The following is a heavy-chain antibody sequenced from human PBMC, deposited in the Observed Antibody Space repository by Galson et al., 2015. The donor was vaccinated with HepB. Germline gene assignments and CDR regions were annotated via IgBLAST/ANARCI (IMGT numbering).Heavy chain of an antibody. CDR1: GFTFSSYW. CDR2: IKQDGSEK. D-gene: IGHD3-9*01. J-gene: IGHJ4*02. Sequence: SLRLSCAASGFTFSSYWMSWVRQAPGKGLEWVANIKQDGSEKYYVDSVKGRFTISRDNAKNSLYLQMNSLRAEDTAVYYCARDWEGYANLGRYFDWLAYWGQGTLVTVSS. V-gene: IGHV3-7*03. CDR3: ARDWEGYANLGRYFDWLAY.